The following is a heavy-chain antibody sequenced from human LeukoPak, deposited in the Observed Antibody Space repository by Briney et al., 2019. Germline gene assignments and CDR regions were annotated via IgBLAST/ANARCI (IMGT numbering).Heavy chain of an antibody. CDR3: AASMVRGVIITRKPYLFDY. Sequence: PSEPLSLTCTVSGDPISNYYWSWLRQPTGKGLEWLGYIYYSGSTNYSPSLKSRDTISVDTSKNQFSLKLSSVTAADPAVYYCAASMVRGVIITRKPYLFDYWGQGTLVTVSS. V-gene: IGHV4-59*01. CDR1: GDPISNYY. J-gene: IGHJ4*02. CDR2: IYYSGST. D-gene: IGHD3-10*01.